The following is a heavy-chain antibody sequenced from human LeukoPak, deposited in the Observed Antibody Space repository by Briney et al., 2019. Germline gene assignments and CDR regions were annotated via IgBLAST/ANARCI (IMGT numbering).Heavy chain of an antibody. CDR2: IYYSGST. D-gene: IGHD4-17*01. CDR3: ARLLRVTTVGPDLYYFDY. V-gene: IGHV4-59*08. CDR1: GGSISSYY. J-gene: IGHJ4*02. Sequence: SETLSLTCTVSGGSISSYYWTWIRQPPGKGLEWIGYIYYSGSTNYSPSLKSRVTISVDTSKNQFSLKLSSVTAADTAVYYCARLLRVTTVGPDLYYFDYWGQGTLVTVSS.